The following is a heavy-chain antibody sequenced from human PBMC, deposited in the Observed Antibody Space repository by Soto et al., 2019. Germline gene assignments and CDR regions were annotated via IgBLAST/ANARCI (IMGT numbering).Heavy chain of an antibody. V-gene: IGHV3-30-3*01. CDR1: GFTFSTYI. Sequence: QVQLVESGGGVVQPGRSLRLSCVTSGFTFSTYIMHWVRQAPGKGLEWVAVISYDGSNKYYADSVKGRFTISRDKSKNTLYLQMSSPRAEDTAVYYCARENTSGHFYFDYWGQGTLVTVSS. CDR2: ISYDGSNK. CDR3: ARENTSGHFYFDY. J-gene: IGHJ4*02. D-gene: IGHD3-10*01.